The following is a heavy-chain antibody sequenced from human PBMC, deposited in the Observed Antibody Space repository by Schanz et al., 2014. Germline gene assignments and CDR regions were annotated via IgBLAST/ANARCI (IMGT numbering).Heavy chain of an antibody. Sequence: QVLLQESGPGVVKPSGTLSLTCAVSGGSIISSTWWGWVRQPPGKGLEWIGETYHNGDTSFNPSLKRRATMTVEKYKKELSLRLTSMTAADTALYYCVRGVGAWEQRIFDYWGKGTLVTVSS. CDR2: TYHNGDT. CDR1: GGSIISSTW. CDR3: VRGVGAWEQRIFDY. D-gene: IGHD1-26*01. J-gene: IGHJ4*02. V-gene: IGHV4-4*02.